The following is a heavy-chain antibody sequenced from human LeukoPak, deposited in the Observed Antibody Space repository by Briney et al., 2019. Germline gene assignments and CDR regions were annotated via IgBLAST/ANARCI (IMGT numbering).Heavy chain of an antibody. CDR2: ISSSGSTI. J-gene: IGHJ6*02. Sequence: GGSLRLSCAASGFTFSSYEMNWVRQAPGKGLEWVSYISSSGSTIYYADSVKGRFTISRDNAENSLYLQMNSLRAEDTAVYYCASGDYYYGMDVWGQGTTVTVSS. D-gene: IGHD3-10*01. CDR1: GFTFSSYE. CDR3: ASGDYYYGMDV. V-gene: IGHV3-48*03.